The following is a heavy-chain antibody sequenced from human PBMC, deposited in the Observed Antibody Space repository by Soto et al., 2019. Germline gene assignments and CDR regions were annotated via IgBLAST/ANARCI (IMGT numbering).Heavy chain of an antibody. Sequence: GGSLRLSCAASGFTFSSYAMSWVRQAPGKGLEWVSAISGSGGSTYYADSVKGRFTISRDNSKNMLFLQINSLRDDDSAVYYCAKRPASIITFDYWGQGTQVTVSS. CDR2: ISGSGGST. CDR3: AKRPASIITFDY. D-gene: IGHD2-2*01. V-gene: IGHV3-23*01. CDR1: GFTFSSYA. J-gene: IGHJ4*02.